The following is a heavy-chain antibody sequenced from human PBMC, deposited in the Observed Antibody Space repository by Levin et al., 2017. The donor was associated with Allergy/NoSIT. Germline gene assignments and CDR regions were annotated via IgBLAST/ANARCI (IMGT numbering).Heavy chain of an antibody. CDR1: GGSISSSSYY. CDR3: ARSRGDYVYNWFDP. D-gene: IGHD4-17*01. CDR2: IYYSGST. J-gene: IGHJ5*02. V-gene: IGHV4-39*07. Sequence: SETLSLTCTVSGGSISSSSYYWGWIRQPPGKGLEWIGSIYYSGSTYYNPSLKSRVTISVDTSKNQFSLKLSSVTAADTAVYYCARSRGDYVYNWFDPWGQGTLVTVSS.